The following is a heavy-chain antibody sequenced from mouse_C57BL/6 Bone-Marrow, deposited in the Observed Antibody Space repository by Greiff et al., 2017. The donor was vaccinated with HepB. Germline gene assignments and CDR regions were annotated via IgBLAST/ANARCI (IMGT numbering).Heavy chain of an antibody. CDR2: IYPGSGST. CDR1: GYTFTSYW. CDR3: AREESRRQIPYDHDVGY. D-gene: IGHD2-4*01. Sequence: VQLQQPGAELVKPGASVKMSCKASGYTFTSYWITWVKQRPGQGLEWIGDIYPGSGSTNYNEKFKSKATLTVDTSSSTAYMQLSSLTSEDSAVYYCAREESRRQIPYDHDVGYWGQGTTLTGSS. J-gene: IGHJ2*01. V-gene: IGHV1-55*01.